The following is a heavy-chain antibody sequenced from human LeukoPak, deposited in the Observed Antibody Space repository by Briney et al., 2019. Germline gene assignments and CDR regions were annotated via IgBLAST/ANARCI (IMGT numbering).Heavy chain of an antibody. J-gene: IGHJ4*02. CDR2: IKQDGSEK. CDR1: GFTLSSYW. V-gene: IGHV3-7*01. CDR3: ASLSY. Sequence: GGSLRLSCAASGFTLSSYWMSWVRQAPGKGLGWVANIKQDGSEKYYVDSVKGRFTISRDNAKNALYLQMNSLRAEDTAVYYCASLSYWGQGTLVTVSS.